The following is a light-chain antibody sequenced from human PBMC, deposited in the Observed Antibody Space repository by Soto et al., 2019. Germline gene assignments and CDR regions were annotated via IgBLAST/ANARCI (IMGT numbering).Light chain of an antibody. CDR2: DVS. J-gene: IGKJ1*01. V-gene: IGKV1-5*01. Sequence: DIQMTQSPSTLSASVGDRVIITCRASQTISRRLAWYQQKPGKAPRLLMYDVSTLESGVPSRFRGSGSGTEFTLTISSLQPDDFATYYCQQYHSYSWTFGQGALVDIK. CDR1: QTISRR. CDR3: QQYHSYSWT.